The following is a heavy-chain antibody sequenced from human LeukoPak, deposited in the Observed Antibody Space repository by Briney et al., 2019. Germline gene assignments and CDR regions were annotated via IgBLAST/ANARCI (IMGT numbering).Heavy chain of an antibody. J-gene: IGHJ4*02. CDR2: LYPGESDT. Sequence: AESLKISCKGSAYSFTSYSIGWVRQMPRKDLECMGILYPGESDTRYSPSFQGQVTISADKSISTAYLQWSSLKASDTAMYYCARHGEDYDILTGYYSDYWGQGTLVTVSP. CDR1: AYSFTSYS. D-gene: IGHD3-9*01. CDR3: ARHGEDYDILTGYYSDY. V-gene: IGHV5-51*01.